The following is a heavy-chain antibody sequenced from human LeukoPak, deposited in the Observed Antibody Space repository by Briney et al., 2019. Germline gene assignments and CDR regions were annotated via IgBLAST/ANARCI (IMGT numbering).Heavy chain of an antibody. D-gene: IGHD6-13*01. J-gene: IGHJ3*02. CDR3: ARLSIAAAGNPGPRWAFDI. Sequence: PSETLSLTCTVSGGSISSYYWSWIRQPPGKGLEWIGYIYYSGSTNYNPSLKSRVTISVDTSKNQFSLKLSSVTAADTAVYYCARLSIAAAGNPGPRWAFDIWGQGTMVTVSS. V-gene: IGHV4-59*08. CDR1: GGSISSYY. CDR2: IYYSGST.